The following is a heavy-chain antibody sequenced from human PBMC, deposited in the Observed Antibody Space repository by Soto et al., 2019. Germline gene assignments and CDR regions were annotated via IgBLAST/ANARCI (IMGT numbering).Heavy chain of an antibody. CDR3: AKDENYSSGRDDAFDI. Sequence: GGSLRLSCAASGFTFSSYAMSWVRQAPGKGLEWVSAISGGGGSTYYADSVKGRFTISRDNSKNTLYLQMNSLRAEDTAVYYCAKDENYSSGRDDAFDIWGQGTMVTVSS. CDR2: ISGGGGST. V-gene: IGHV3-23*01. J-gene: IGHJ3*02. CDR1: GFTFSSYA. D-gene: IGHD6-19*01.